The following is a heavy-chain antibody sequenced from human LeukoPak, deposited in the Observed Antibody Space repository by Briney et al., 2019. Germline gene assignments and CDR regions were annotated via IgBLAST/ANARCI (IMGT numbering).Heavy chain of an antibody. J-gene: IGHJ4*02. CDR1: GYTFTGYY. CDR3: ATPSGRYYYDSSPPGY. Sequence: ASVTVSCKASGYTFTGYYMHWVRQAPGQGLEWMGWINPNSGGTNYAQKFQGRVTMTRDTSISTAYMELSRLRSDDTAVYYCATPSGRYYYDSSPPGYWGQGTLVTVSS. D-gene: IGHD3-22*01. V-gene: IGHV1-2*02. CDR2: INPNSGGT.